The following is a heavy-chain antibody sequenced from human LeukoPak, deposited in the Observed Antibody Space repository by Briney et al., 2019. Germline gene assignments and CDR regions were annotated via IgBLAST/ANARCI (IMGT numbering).Heavy chain of an antibody. D-gene: IGHD1-26*01. J-gene: IGHJ4*02. CDR1: GFTVNSNY. CDR3: AKDQRWESPHYLDS. Sequence: GGSLRLSCAASGFTVNSNYWSWVRQAPGKGLEWVSVIYSGGTTYYADSVKGRFTFSRDNSKNMLHLQMNSLRAEDTAVYYCAKDQRWESPHYLDSWGQGTLVTVSS. CDR2: IYSGGTT. V-gene: IGHV3-53*01.